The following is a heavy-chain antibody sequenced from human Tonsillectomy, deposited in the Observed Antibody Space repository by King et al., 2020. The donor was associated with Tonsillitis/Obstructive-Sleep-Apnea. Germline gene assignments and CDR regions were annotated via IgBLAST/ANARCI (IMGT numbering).Heavy chain of an antibody. Sequence: VQLVESGGGVVQPGRSLRLSCAASGFTFSSYAMHWVRQAPGKGLEWVAVISYDGSNKYYADSVKGRFTISRDNSKNTLYLQMNSLRAEDTAVYYFATDPGGYSGYDSGGFDYWGQGTLVTVSS. D-gene: IGHD5-12*01. J-gene: IGHJ4*02. V-gene: IGHV3-30*04. CDR3: ATDPGGYSGYDSGGFDY. CDR2: ISYDGSNK. CDR1: GFTFSSYA.